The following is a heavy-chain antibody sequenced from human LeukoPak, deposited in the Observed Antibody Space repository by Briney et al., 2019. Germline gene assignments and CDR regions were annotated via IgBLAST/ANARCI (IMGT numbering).Heavy chain of an antibody. D-gene: IGHD3-16*02. CDR2: MYPSGST. J-gene: IGHJ4*02. CDR1: GGPISSYY. Sequence: SETLSLTCTLSGGPISSYYWSWFRQPAGKGRAWIGCMYPSGSTNFQPPLKSRVTMSVDTSKHQFSLKLSSVTAADTAVYFCARAGDYVWGSYRFDYWGQGTLVTVSS. CDR3: ARAGDYVWGSYRFDY. V-gene: IGHV4-4*07.